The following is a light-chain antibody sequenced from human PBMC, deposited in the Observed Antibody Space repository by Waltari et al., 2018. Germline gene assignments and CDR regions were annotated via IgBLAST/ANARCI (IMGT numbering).Light chain of an antibody. CDR2: AAS. Sequence: DIQMTQSPSSLSAFVGDRVTITCRASQDISNHLTWFQQKPGKAPKSLIYAASNLQSGVPSKFSGSGSGTDFTLTISNLQPEDSATYYCQQYHKYPPTFGQGTKLEI. CDR1: QDISNH. CDR3: QQYHKYPPT. V-gene: IGKV1-16*02. J-gene: IGKJ2*01.